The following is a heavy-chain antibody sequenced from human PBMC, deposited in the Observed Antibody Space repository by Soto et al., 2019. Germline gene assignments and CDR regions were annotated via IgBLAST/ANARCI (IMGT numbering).Heavy chain of an antibody. J-gene: IGHJ2*01. CDR3: ARGDQIVEEPGRQFDL. V-gene: IGHV3-33*01. CDR1: GFTFSSHS. CDR2: IWYDGNNK. Sequence: QVQLVESGGSVVQPGRSLRLSCAASGFTFSSHSMHWVRQAPGKGLEWVAVIWYDGNNKYYADSVKGRFTISRDNPKNTLYLQMNSVRAEDTAVYFCARGDQIVEEPGRQFDLWGRGPLVTVSS. D-gene: IGHD2-2*01.